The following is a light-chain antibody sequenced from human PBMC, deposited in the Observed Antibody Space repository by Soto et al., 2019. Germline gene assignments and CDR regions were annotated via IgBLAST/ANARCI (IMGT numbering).Light chain of an antibody. J-gene: IGKJ1*01. CDR3: QQYGSSPWT. V-gene: IGKV3-20*01. Sequence: ETVLTQSPGTLSLSPGERATLSCRASQTISSNYLAWYRQTPGQAPRLLIYGASNRATGIADRFSGSGSGTDVTLIISRLEPEYFALYYCQQYGSSPWTFGQGTKMEIK. CDR2: GAS. CDR1: QTISSNY.